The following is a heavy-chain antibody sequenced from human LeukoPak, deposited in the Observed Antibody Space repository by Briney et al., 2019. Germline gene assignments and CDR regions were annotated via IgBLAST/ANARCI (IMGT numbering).Heavy chain of an antibody. CDR1: GFTFSNYA. J-gene: IGHJ3*02. CDR2: ISWNSGSI. Sequence: PGRSLRLSCAASGFTFSNYAMHWVRQAPGKGLEWVSGISWNSGSIGYADSVKGRFTISRDNAKNSLYLQMNSLRAEDMALYYCAKDKQWELLGAAFDIWGQGTMVTVSS. D-gene: IGHD1-26*01. CDR3: AKDKQWELLGAAFDI. V-gene: IGHV3-9*03.